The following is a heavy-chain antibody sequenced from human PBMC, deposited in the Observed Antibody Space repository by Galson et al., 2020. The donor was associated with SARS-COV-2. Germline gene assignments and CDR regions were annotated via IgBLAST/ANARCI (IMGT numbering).Heavy chain of an antibody. V-gene: IGHV3-53*01. D-gene: IGHD3-10*01. CDR1: GFTVSSSY. Sequence: SCAASGFTVSSSYMSWVRQAPGKGLEWVSAIFGGGSTYYADSVKGRFIISRDNSKNTLYLQMNSLRAEDTAVYYCAKHNFYGSGSYYYGYWGQGTLVTVSS. CDR3: AKHNFYGSGSYYYGY. CDR2: IFGGGST. J-gene: IGHJ4*02.